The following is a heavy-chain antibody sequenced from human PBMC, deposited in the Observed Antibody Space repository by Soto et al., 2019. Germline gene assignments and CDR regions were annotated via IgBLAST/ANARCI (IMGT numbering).Heavy chain of an antibody. V-gene: IGHV4-31*03. J-gene: IGHJ4*02. CDR1: GGSISSGGYY. Sequence: SETLSLTCTVSGGSISSGGYYWTWIRQHPGKGLEWIGYMNYNGSTYYNSSLKSRVTISVDTSKNQFSLMLSSVTAADTAVYYCARGPYYGAPIWGQGTLVTVSS. D-gene: IGHD4-17*01. CDR2: MNYNGST. CDR3: ARGPYYGAPI.